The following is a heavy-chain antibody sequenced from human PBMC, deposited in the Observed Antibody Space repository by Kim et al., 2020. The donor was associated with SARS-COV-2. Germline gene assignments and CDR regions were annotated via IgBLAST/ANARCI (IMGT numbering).Heavy chain of an antibody. CDR3: ASRGPSGY. D-gene: IGHD6-25*01. CDR2: GRNK. V-gene: IGHV3-30-3*01. J-gene: IGHJ4*02. Sequence: GRNKYYAGSVKGRFTISRDNSKNTLYLQMNSLRAEDTAVYYCASRGPSGYWGQGTLVTVSS.